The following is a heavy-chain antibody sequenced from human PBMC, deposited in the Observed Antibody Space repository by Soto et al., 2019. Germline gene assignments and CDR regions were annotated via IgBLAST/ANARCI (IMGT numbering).Heavy chain of an antibody. V-gene: IGHV4-39*01. CDR2: VYSSGSA. CDR1: GGSISRSTYF. Sequence: QLQLQESGPGLVKPSETLSLTCTVSGGSISRSTYFWGWIRQPPGRGLEWIGSVYSSGSANYNPSLKSRVTISVDTSKNRFSLKLTSVTAADTAVYYCARRAYGGQMDYWGQGTLVTVSS. CDR3: ARRAYGGQMDY. D-gene: IGHD4-17*01. J-gene: IGHJ4*02.